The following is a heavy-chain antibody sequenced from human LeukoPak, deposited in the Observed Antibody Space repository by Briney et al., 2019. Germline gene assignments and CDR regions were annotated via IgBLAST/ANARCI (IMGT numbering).Heavy chain of an antibody. J-gene: IGHJ4*02. CDR3: ARTTVVSPRAFDY. CDR1: GFTFSSYA. CDR2: ISGSGVST. D-gene: IGHD4-23*01. V-gene: IGHV3-23*01. Sequence: TGGSLRLSCAASGFTFSSYAMSWVRQAPGKGLEWVSAISGSGVSTYYADSVKGRFTISRDNSKNTLYLQMNSLRAEDTAVYYCARTTVVSPRAFDYWGQGTLVTVSS.